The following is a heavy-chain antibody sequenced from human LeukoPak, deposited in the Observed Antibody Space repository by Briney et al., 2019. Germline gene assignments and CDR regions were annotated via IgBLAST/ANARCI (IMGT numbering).Heavy chain of an antibody. CDR3: ARRREYCTNGVCYPGFDY. Sequence: SQTLSLTCTVSGGSISSGDYYWSWIRQPPGKGLEWIGYIYYSGSTYYNPSLKSRVTISVDTSKNQFSLKLSSVTAADTAVYYCARRREYCTNGVCYPGFDYWGQGTLVTVSS. CDR2: IYYSGST. CDR1: GGSISSGDYY. V-gene: IGHV4-30-4*01. J-gene: IGHJ4*02. D-gene: IGHD2-8*01.